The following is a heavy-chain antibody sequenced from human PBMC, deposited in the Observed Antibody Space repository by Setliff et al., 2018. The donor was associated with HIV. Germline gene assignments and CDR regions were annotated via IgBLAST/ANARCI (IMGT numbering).Heavy chain of an antibody. CDR2: IKQDGSEK. V-gene: IGHV3-7*01. D-gene: IGHD3-22*01. Sequence: GESLKISCAASGFTFSSYWMSWVRQAPGKGLEWVANIKQDGSEKYYVDSVKGRFTISRDNAKNSLYLQMNSLRAEDTAVYYCARERRVEVITGYYYYYMDVWGKGTTVTVSS. CDR3: ARERRVEVITGYYYYYMDV. J-gene: IGHJ6*03. CDR1: GFTFSSYW.